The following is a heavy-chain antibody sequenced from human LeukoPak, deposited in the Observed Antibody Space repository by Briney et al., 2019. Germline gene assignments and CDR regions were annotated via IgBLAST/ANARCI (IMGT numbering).Heavy chain of an antibody. Sequence: SVKVSCKASGGTFSSYAISWVRQAPGQGLEWMGGIIPIFGTANYAQKFQGRVTITTDESTSTAYMELSSLRSEDTAVYYCARGQIWSGSTGNYYSYMDVWGKGTTVTVSS. CDR1: GGTFSSYA. CDR3: ARGQIWSGSTGNYYSYMDV. CDR2: IIPIFGTA. J-gene: IGHJ6*03. D-gene: IGHD3-3*01. V-gene: IGHV1-69*05.